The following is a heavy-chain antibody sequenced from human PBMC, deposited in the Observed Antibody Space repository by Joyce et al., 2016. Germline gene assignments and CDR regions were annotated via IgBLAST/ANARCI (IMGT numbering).Heavy chain of an antibody. CDR2: IFSTGNT. Sequence: QVQLQESGPGLVKPSETLSLTCNISGDSMNYYYWSWIRQPPGKGLEWVGDIFSTGNTNYNPSLKTRVTISMDTSKRHFTLRLRSVAAADTAVYFCARGRPGSLYESSGVFDSWGQGTLVTVSS. CDR3: ARGRPGSLYESSGVFDS. D-gene: IGHD3-22*01. V-gene: IGHV4-59*01. J-gene: IGHJ4*02. CDR1: GDSMNYYY.